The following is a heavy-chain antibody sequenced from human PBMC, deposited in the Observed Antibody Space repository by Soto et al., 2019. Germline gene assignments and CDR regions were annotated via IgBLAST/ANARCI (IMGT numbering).Heavy chain of an antibody. D-gene: IGHD4-4*01. V-gene: IGHV4-39*01. CDR1: GGSISSSSYY. Sequence: SETLSLTCTVSGGSISSSSYYWGWIRQPPGKGLEWIGSIYYSGSTYYNPSLKSRVTISVDTSKNQFSLKLSSVTAADTAVYYCARHGPRNYGVKEYNWFDPWGQGTLVTVSS. J-gene: IGHJ5*02. CDR2: IYYSGST. CDR3: ARHGPRNYGVKEYNWFDP.